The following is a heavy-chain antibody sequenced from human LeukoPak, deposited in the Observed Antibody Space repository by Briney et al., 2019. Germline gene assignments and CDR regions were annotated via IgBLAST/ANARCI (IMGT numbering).Heavy chain of an antibody. CDR2: ISGSGGTT. V-gene: IGHV3-23*01. J-gene: IGHJ4*02. Sequence: PGGSLRLSCAASGFIFSSYAMSWVRQAPGKGLEWVSSISGSGGTTYYADSVKGRFTISRDNSKNTLFLQMNSLRAEDTAVYYCAKRYYYGSGSYDYWGQGTLVTVSS. CDR3: AKRYYYGSGSYDY. D-gene: IGHD3-10*01. CDR1: GFIFSSYA.